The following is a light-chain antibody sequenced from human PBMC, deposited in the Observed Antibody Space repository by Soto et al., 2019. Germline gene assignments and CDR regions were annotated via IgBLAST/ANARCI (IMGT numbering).Light chain of an antibody. CDR3: QVWDSNTV. J-gene: IGLJ3*02. CDR1: NTGSKI. V-gene: IGLV3-9*01. Sequence: SYELTQPLSVSVALGQTARITCGGNNTGSKIEHWSQQKPGQAPVLVIYRDTNRPSGIPERFSGSNSGNTATLTISRAQAGDEADYYCQVWDSNTVFGGGTKLTVL. CDR2: RDT.